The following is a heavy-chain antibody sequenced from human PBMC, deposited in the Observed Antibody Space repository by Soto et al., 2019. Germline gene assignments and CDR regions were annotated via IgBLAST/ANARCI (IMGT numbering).Heavy chain of an antibody. Sequence: EVQLLESGGGLVQPGGSLRLSCAASGFTFSSYAMSWVRQAPGKGLEWVSAITSLSSPYYADSVKGRFTISRDNSNNTLYLKMNSLRDDDTAVYYCAQGPLIVVVPFDSWGRGTLVTVSS. D-gene: IGHD2-15*01. J-gene: IGHJ4*02. CDR1: GFTFSSYA. CDR2: ITSLSSP. CDR3: AQGPLIVVVPFDS. V-gene: IGHV3-23*01.